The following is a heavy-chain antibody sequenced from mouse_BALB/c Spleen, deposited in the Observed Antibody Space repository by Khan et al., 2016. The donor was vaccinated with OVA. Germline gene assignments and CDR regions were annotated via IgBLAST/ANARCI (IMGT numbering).Heavy chain of an antibody. CDR3: ARDGSRYNYAMDY. CDR2: ISYSGST. V-gene: IGHV3-2*02. J-gene: IGHJ4*01. D-gene: IGHD2-3*01. Sequence: VQLKESGPGLVKPSQSLSLTCTVTGYSITSDYAWNWIRQFPGNKLEWMGYISYSGSTNYNPSLKSRISITRDPSKNQFFLKLNSVTTEDTATYYCARDGSRYNYAMDYWGQGTSVTVSS. CDR1: GYSITSDYA.